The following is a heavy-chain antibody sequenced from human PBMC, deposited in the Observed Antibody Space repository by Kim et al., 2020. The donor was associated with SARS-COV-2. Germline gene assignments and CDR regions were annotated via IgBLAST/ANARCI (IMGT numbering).Heavy chain of an antibody. J-gene: IGHJ3*02. CDR2: ISSSSSYI. CDR3: ARAPDYGDYSGAFDI. V-gene: IGHV3-21*01. D-gene: IGHD4-17*01. CDR1: GFTFSSYS. Sequence: GGSLRLSCAASGFTFSSYSMNWVRQAPGKGLEWVSSISSSSSYIYYADSVKGRFTISRDNAKNSLYLQMNSLRAEDTAVYYCARAPDYGDYSGAFDIWGQGTMVTVSS.